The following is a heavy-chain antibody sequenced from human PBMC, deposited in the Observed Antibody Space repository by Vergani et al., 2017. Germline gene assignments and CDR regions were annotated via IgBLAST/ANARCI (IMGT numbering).Heavy chain of an antibody. V-gene: IGHV3-48*03. J-gene: IGHJ3*02. Sequence: VQLVQSGGGLVQPGGSLRLSCAASGFTFSSYEMNWVRQAPGKGLEWVSYISSSGNTTYHADSVKGRFTISRDNAKNSLYLQMNSLRAEDTAVYYCARADIVRGAVAFDIWGQGTMVTVSS. CDR1: GFTFSSYE. D-gene: IGHD2-15*01. CDR2: ISSSGNTT. CDR3: ARADIVRGAVAFDI.